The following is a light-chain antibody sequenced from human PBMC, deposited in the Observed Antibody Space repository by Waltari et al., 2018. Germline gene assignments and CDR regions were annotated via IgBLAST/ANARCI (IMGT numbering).Light chain of an antibody. J-gene: IGKJ1*01. CDR1: QSVRSNY. CDR2: GAS. Sequence: EIVLTQSPGTLSLSPGERATLYCRASQSVRSNYLDWFQQKPGQAPRLLIYGASRRATGIPDRFSGSGSGTDFTLTISRLEPEDFAVYYCQQYDSSPRTFGQGTKVEIK. V-gene: IGKV3-20*01. CDR3: QQYDSSPRT.